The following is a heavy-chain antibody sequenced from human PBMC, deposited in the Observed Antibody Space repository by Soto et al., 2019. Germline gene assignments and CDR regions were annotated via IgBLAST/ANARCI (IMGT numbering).Heavy chain of an antibody. J-gene: IGHJ5*02. Sequence: ASVKVSCKASGGTFSSYAIIWVRQATGQGLEWMGWMNPSTGNTDSAEKFQGRLTMTRNTSISTVYMELSSLSFEDTAVYYCARGRIIVAGGFDPWGQGTRVTVSS. V-gene: IGHV1-8*02. CDR2: MNPSTGNT. CDR3: ARGRIIVAGGFDP. CDR1: GGTFSSYA. D-gene: IGHD6-19*01.